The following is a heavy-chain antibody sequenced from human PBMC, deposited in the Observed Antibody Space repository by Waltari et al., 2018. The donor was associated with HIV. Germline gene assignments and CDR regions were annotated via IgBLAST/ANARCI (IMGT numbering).Heavy chain of an antibody. D-gene: IGHD3-10*01. CDR3: ARDHKYASGLPDS. V-gene: IGHV4-59*01. CDR2: IHYSGGT. CDR1: GGSLSYYY. J-gene: IGHJ4*02. Sequence: QVQLQESGPGLVKPSETLSLTCTVSGGSLSYYYWSWIRQPPGKGLEWIWYIHYSGGTAYNPSLKSRVSISVDTSKNQFSLKLSSVTAADTAVYYCARDHKYASGLPDSWGQGTLVTVSS.